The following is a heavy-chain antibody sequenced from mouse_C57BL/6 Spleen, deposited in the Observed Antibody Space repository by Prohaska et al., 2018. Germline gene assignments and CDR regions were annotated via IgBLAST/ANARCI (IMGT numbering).Heavy chain of an antibody. J-gene: IGHJ3*01. Sequence: QVQLQQSGAELVRPGASVKLSCKASGYTFSSYWMHWVKQRPGQGLEWIGNINPSNGGTNYNEKFKSKATLTVDKSSSIAYMQLRSLTSEDTAVYYCARPYYDYDEFAYWGQGTLVTVSA. CDR2: INPSNGGT. D-gene: IGHD2-4*01. CDR1: GYTFSSYW. CDR3: ARPYYDYDEFAY. V-gene: IGHV1-53*01.